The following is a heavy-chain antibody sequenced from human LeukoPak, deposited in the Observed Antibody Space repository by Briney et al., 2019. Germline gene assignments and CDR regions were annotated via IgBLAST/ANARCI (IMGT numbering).Heavy chain of an antibody. J-gene: IGHJ4*02. D-gene: IGHD5-24*01. CDR3: ARGRNGYNLYYFDY. V-gene: IGHV4-38-2*01. CDR1: GYSISSASY. CDR2: IYHSGSP. Sequence: SETLSLTCAVSGYSISSASYWGWIRQPPGKGLEWIGNIYHSGSPYYNPSLKSRVTISVDTSKNQFSLKLSSVTAADTAVYYCARGRNGYNLYYFDYWGQGTLVTVSS.